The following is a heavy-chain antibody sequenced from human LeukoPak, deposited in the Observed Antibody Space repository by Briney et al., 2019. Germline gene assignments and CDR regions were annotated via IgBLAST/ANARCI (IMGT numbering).Heavy chain of an antibody. D-gene: IGHD3-3*01. V-gene: IGHV3-23*01. CDR3: AKETVLEWLLNYYYYYGMDV. J-gene: IGHJ6*02. CDR2: ISGSGGST. CDR1: GFTFSSYA. Sequence: GGSLRLSCAASGFTFSSYAMSWVRQAPGKGLEWVSAISGSGGSTYYADSAKGRFTISRDNSKNTLYLQMNSLRAEDTAVYYCAKETVLEWLLNYYYYYGMDVWGQGTTVTVSS.